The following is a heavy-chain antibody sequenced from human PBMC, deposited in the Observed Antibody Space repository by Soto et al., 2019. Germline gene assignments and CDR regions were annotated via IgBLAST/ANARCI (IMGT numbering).Heavy chain of an antibody. Sequence: EVQLVESGGGLVKPGGSLRLSCAASGFTFGSFSMNWVRQAPGKGLEWVSSISSSSSYIYYADSVKGRFTISRDNAKNSLYLQMNSLRAEDTAVYYCARDTYDFWSGYFNSATNFDSWGQGTLVTVSS. CDR3: ARDTYDFWSGYFNSATNFDS. J-gene: IGHJ4*02. V-gene: IGHV3-21*01. CDR2: ISSSSSYI. D-gene: IGHD3-3*01. CDR1: GFTFGSFS.